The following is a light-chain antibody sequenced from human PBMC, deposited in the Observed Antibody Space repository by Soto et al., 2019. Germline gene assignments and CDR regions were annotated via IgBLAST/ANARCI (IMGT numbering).Light chain of an antibody. V-gene: IGLV2-14*01. CDR2: DVS. CDR1: SSDVGGYNY. Sequence: QSALTQPASVSGSPGQSITISCTGTSSDVGGYNYVSWYQQHPGKAPKLMIYDVSNRPSGVSNRFSGSKSGNTASLTISGLQAKDEADYYCSSYTSSSTLETVFGTGTKLTVL. J-gene: IGLJ1*01. CDR3: SSYTSSSTLETV.